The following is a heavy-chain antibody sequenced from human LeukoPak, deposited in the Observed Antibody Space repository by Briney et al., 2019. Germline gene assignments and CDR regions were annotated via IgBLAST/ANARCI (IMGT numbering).Heavy chain of an antibody. CDR2: ISRSSSYI. CDR3: ARDLSGIAGYTYGRGIDY. J-gene: IGHJ4*02. Sequence: GGSPRLSCEASGFTFSSYSMNWVRQAPGKGLEWVSYISRSSSYIYYADSVKGRFTISRDNAKNSLYLQMNSLRAEDTAVYYCARDLSGIAGYTYGRGIDYWGQGTLVTVSS. D-gene: IGHD5-18*01. CDR1: GFTFSSYS. V-gene: IGHV3-21*01.